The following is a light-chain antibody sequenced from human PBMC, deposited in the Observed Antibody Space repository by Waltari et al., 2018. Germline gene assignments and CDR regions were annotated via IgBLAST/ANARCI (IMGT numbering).Light chain of an antibody. J-gene: IGKJ2*01. V-gene: IGKV2-28*01. CDR1: LSLLHNNELNY. CDR2: LNS. Sequence: DIALTQSPLSLSVTPGEPASISCRSSLSLLHNNELNYLDWYLQRPGQSPQLLIYLNSNRASVVPDRFSVSGSGTDFTLKISRVEAEDVGVYDCMQALQIPRTFGQGTKLEIK. CDR3: MQALQIPRT.